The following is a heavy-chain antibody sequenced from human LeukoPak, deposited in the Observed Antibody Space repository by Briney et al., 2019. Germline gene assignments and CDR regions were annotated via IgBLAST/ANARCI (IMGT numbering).Heavy chain of an antibody. D-gene: IGHD2-2*01. CDR3: ARIGGRRYCSSTSCSADV. J-gene: IGHJ6*04. V-gene: IGHV4-34*01. CDR2: INHSGST. Sequence: SETLSLTCAVYGGSFSGYYWSWIRQPPGKGLEWIGEINHSGSTNYNPSLKSRVTISVDTSKNQFSLKLSSVTAADTAVYYCARIGGRRYCSSTSCSADVWGKGTTVTISS. CDR1: GGSFSGYY.